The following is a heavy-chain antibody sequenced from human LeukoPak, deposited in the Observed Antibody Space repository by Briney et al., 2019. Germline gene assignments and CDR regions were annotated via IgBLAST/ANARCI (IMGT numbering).Heavy chain of an antibody. V-gene: IGHV1-2*02. CDR1: GYTFTGYY. CDR2: INPNSGGT. J-gene: IGHJ3*02. CDR3: AREYYDSSGSHAFDI. D-gene: IGHD3-22*01. Sequence: ASVKVSCKASGYTFTGYYMHWVRQAPGQGLEWMGWINPNSGGTNYAQKFQGRVTMTRDTSISTAYMELSRLRSDDTAVNYCAREYYDSSGSHAFDIWGQGTMVTVSS.